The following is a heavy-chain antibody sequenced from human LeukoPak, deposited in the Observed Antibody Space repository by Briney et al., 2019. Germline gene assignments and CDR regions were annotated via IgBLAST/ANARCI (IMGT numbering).Heavy chain of an antibody. Sequence: QPGGSLRLSCAASGFSFSTYAMSWVRQAPGKGLEWVSGVNGNGGSTSYADSVKGRFTIFRDNSKNTVYQQMNSLRVEDTAVYYCAKSLYGGCDYWGQGTVVTVSS. D-gene: IGHD3-16*02. V-gene: IGHV3-23*01. CDR2: VNGNGGST. CDR1: GFSFSTYA. CDR3: AKSLYGGCDY. J-gene: IGHJ4*02.